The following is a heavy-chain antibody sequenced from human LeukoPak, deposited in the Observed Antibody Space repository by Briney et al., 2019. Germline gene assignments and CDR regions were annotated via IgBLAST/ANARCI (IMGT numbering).Heavy chain of an antibody. CDR1: GCTFNNYA. CDR2: ISDSGGST. D-gene: IGHD5-18*01. Sequence: GASLRISCAASGCTFNNYAMRWIRQAAGWGLEWVSGISDSGGSTYYADSVKGRFTISRDNSKNTVHLQLNNLRVDDTAVYFCVRHDSYIPYRGQGTLVTVSS. V-gene: IGHV3-23*01. CDR3: VRHDSYIPY. J-gene: IGHJ4*02.